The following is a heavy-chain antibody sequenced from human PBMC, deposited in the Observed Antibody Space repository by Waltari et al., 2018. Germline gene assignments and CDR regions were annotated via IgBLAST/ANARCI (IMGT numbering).Heavy chain of an antibody. J-gene: IGHJ1*01. CDR2: IIPSLCTA. Sequence: QVQLVQSGAEVKKPGSSVKVSCKASGGTFSSYAISWVRQAPGQGLEWMGRIIPSLCTANYAQKFQGRVTITADKSTSTAYMELSSLRSEDTAVYYCSQEGSSWLEGFQHWGQGTLVTVSS. CDR1: GGTFSSYA. D-gene: IGHD6-13*01. CDR3: SQEGSSWLEGFQH. V-gene: IGHV1-69*08.